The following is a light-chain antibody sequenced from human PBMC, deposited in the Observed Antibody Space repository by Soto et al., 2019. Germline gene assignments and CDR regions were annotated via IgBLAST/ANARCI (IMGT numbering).Light chain of an antibody. CDR3: QQYGNSPRT. Sequence: EIVLTQSPGTLSLSPGERATLSCRASQSVSSNYLAWYQQKPGQAPRLLIYGASSRATGIPDRFSGSGSGTEFTLTINRLEPDDFALYYCQQYGNSPRTFGRRTKVESK. V-gene: IGKV3-20*01. CDR1: QSVSSNY. CDR2: GAS. J-gene: IGKJ1*01.